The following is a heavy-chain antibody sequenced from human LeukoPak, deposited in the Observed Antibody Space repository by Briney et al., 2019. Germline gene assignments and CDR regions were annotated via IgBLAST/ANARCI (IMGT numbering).Heavy chain of an antibody. CDR2: IHPNNGAT. Sequence: ASVKVSCKASGYTFTGSGWYLYWLRQAPGQGLECVGWIHPNNGATLYAQKFQGRVAMTTDTSISTAYMELGRLRPDDTAMYYCARDGPAQMVDFDYWGQGTLVTVSS. CDR3: ARDGPAQMVDFDY. D-gene: IGHD3-10*01. V-gene: IGHV1-2*02. J-gene: IGHJ4*02. CDR1: GYTFTGSGWY.